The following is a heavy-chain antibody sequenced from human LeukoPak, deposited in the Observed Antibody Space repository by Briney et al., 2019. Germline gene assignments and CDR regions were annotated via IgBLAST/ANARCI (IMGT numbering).Heavy chain of an antibody. CDR2: IYSDGRT. Sequence: GGSLRLSCAASGFTVSSKYMTWVRQAPGKGLEWVSLIYSDGRTYYADSVKGRCTISRDNSKNTLYLQMNSLRAEDTAVYYCARERGVSHPFDYWGQGTLVTVSS. J-gene: IGHJ4*02. D-gene: IGHD2-21*01. V-gene: IGHV3-53*01. CDR3: ARERGVSHPFDY. CDR1: GFTVSSKY.